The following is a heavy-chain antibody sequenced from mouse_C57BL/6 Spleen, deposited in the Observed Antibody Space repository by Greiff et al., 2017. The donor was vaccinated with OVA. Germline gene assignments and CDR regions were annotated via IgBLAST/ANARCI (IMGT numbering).Heavy chain of an antibody. CDR1: GYTFTDYY. CDR3: ARDYYCGSSYYYAMDY. Sequence: EVQLQQSGPELVKPGASVKISCKASGYTFTDYYMNWVKQSHGKSLEWIGDINPNNGGTSYNQKFKGKATLTVDKSYSTAYMELRSLTSEDSAVYYCARDYYCGSSYYYAMDYWGQGTSVTVTS. V-gene: IGHV1-26*01. D-gene: IGHD1-1*01. CDR2: INPNNGGT. J-gene: IGHJ4*01.